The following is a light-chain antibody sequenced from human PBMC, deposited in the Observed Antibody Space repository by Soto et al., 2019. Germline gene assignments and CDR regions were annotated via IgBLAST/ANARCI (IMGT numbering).Light chain of an antibody. J-gene: IGKJ1*01. V-gene: IGKV3-15*01. CDR2: GAS. Sequence: EIVMTQSPVTLSVSPGERATLSCRASQSVSINLAWYQQKPGQAPRLLIYGASTRATGIPARFSGSGSGTEFTLTISSLQAEDVAVYYCQHYNNWPPWTFGQGTKVEIK. CDR3: QHYNNWPPWT. CDR1: QSVSIN.